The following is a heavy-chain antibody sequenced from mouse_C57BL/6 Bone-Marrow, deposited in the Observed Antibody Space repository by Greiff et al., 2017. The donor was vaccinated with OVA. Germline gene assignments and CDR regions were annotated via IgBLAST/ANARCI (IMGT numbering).Heavy chain of an antibody. J-gene: IGHJ3*01. V-gene: IGHV1-81*01. CDR1: GYTFTSYG. D-gene: IGHD2-1*01. CDR3: ARLRAPLYYGNYVPFAY. CDR2: IYPRSGNT. Sequence: QVQLQQSGAELARPGASVKLSCKASGYTFTSYGISWVKQRTGQGLEWIGEIYPRSGNTYYNEKFKGKATLTADKSSSTAYMELRSLTSEDSAVYFCARLRAPLYYGNYVPFAYWGQGTLVTVSA.